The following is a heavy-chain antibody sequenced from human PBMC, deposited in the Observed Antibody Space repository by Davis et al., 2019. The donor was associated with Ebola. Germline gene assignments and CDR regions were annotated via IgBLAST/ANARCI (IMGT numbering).Heavy chain of an antibody. CDR3: ARNTIYNYDGSVYSSPYYFDF. Sequence: MPSETLSLTCTVSGGSITSSDYYWGWIRQPPGKGLEWIANIYYSGSTQYNPSLKSRVTISVDTSKNQFSLKVTSVTAADTAVYFCARNTIYNYDGSVYSSPYYFDFWGQGTLVTVSS. CDR1: GGSITSSDYY. D-gene: IGHD3-22*01. J-gene: IGHJ4*02. CDR2: IYYSGST. V-gene: IGHV4-39*01.